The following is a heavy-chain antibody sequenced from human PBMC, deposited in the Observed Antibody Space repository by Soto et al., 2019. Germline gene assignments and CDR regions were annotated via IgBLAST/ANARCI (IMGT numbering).Heavy chain of an antibody. Sequence: GGSLRLSCAAAGVTFSTYAMSWVRQAPGKGLEWVSAISTSVGSTYYTDSVKGRFTISRDNSKNTLYLQMNSLRAEDTAVYYCAKGGQSSAYWGHGTLVPVSS. V-gene: IGHV3-23*01. CDR3: AKGGQSSAY. J-gene: IGHJ4*01. CDR2: ISTSVGST. D-gene: IGHD3-10*01. CDR1: GVTFSTYA.